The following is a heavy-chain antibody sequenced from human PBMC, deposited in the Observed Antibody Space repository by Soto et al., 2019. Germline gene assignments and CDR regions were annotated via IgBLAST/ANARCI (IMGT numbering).Heavy chain of an antibody. V-gene: IGHV4-4*02. Sequence: QVQLQESGPGLVKPSGTLSLTCAVSGGSISSSNWWSWVRQPPGKGLEWIGEIHHSGSTNYNPSRKSRVTMSLYKSKKQFSLKLSSVTAADTAVYYCARVEVAAAAINWFDTWGQSNLVTVSS. CDR2: IHHSGST. D-gene: IGHD6-13*01. CDR3: ARVEVAAAAINWFDT. J-gene: IGHJ5*02. CDR1: GGSISSSNW.